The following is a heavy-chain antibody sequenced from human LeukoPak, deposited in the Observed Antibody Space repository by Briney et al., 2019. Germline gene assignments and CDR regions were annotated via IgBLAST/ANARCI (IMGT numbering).Heavy chain of an antibody. D-gene: IGHD6-19*01. Sequence: GASVTVSCKTSGFTFTTYTMHWVRQAPGQRLEWMGWINAGNGNTQYSQKFQGRVTITRDTSASTAYMELSNLRSEDTAVYYCARGAPIRVAVAATFDPWGQGTLVTVPS. J-gene: IGHJ5*02. CDR2: INAGNGNT. CDR3: ARGAPIRVAVAATFDP. V-gene: IGHV1-3*01. CDR1: GFTFTTYT.